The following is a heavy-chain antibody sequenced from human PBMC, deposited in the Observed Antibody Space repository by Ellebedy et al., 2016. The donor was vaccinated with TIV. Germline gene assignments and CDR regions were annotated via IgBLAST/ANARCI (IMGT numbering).Heavy chain of an antibody. V-gene: IGHV5-51*01. CDR2: IYPVDSDT. Sequence: ASVKVSCKGSGYSFTSYWIGWVRQIPGKGLVWMGIIYPVDSDTRYSPSFQGQVTISADKSISTAYLQWSSLKASDTAMYYCARLTIRDGYKHFDYWGQGTLVTVSS. CDR3: ARLTIRDGYKHFDY. D-gene: IGHD5-24*01. J-gene: IGHJ4*02. CDR1: GYSFTSYW.